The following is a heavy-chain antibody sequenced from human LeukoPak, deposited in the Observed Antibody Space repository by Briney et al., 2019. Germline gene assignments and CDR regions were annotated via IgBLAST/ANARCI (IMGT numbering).Heavy chain of an antibody. Sequence: GASVKVSCEASGYTFTSYYMHWVRQAPGQGLEWMGIINPSGGSTSYAQKFQGRVTMTRDTSTSTVYMDLSSLRSEDTAVYYCARAGSDYCGGDCPKFDYWGQGTLVTVSS. D-gene: IGHD2-21*02. V-gene: IGHV1-46*01. CDR2: INPSGGST. J-gene: IGHJ4*02. CDR3: ARAGSDYCGGDCPKFDY. CDR1: GYTFTSYY.